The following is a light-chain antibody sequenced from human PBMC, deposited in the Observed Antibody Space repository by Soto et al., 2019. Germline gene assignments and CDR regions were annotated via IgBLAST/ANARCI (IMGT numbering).Light chain of an antibody. Sequence: DIQITQSPSSLSASVGDSVTITCQASQDIYDYLNWYQHKPGKAPRLLIYAASNLETGVPSRFSGSGSGTDFSFTISSLQPEDIATYYCQQYDNSPMFTFGLGTKVEI. CDR3: QQYDNSPMFT. CDR2: AAS. V-gene: IGKV1-33*01. J-gene: IGKJ2*01. CDR1: QDIYDY.